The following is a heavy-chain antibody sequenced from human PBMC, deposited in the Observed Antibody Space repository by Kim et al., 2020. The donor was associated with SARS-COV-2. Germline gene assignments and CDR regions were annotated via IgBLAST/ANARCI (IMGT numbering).Heavy chain of an antibody. Sequence: AQKVQGRVTMTTDTSTSTAYMELRSLRSDDTAVYYCARVPFWGRGDGMDVWGQGTTVTVSS. CDR3: ARVPFWGRGDGMDV. D-gene: IGHD7-27*01. J-gene: IGHJ6*02. V-gene: IGHV1-18*01.